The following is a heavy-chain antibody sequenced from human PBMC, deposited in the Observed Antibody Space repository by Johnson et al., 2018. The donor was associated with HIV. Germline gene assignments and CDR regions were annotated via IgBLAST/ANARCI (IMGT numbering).Heavy chain of an antibody. CDR2: ISYDGSDK. Sequence: QVQLVESGGGVVQPGRSLRLSCAASGFTFSSYAMHWVRQAPGKGLEWVAVISYDGSDKYYADSVKGRFTISRDNSKNTLYLQMNSLRAEATAVYYCAREEGTDILTRGDAFDIWGQGTMVTVSS. CDR1: GFTFSSYA. D-gene: IGHD3-9*01. CDR3: AREEGTDILTRGDAFDI. V-gene: IGHV3-30*04. J-gene: IGHJ3*02.